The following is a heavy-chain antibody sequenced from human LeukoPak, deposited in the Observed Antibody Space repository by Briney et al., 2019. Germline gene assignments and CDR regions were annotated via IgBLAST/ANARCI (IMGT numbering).Heavy chain of an antibody. V-gene: IGHV1-18*01. D-gene: IGHD5-18*01. J-gene: IGHJ4*02. Sequence: ASVKVSCKGSGYTFTSYGISWVRQAPGQGPEWMGWISVYNGNTNYAQKLQGRVIMTTDTSTSTAYMELRSLRSDDTAVYYCARDRLLGDTAMVPDYWGQGTLVTVSS. CDR2: ISVYNGNT. CDR1: GYTFTSYG. CDR3: ARDRLLGDTAMVPDY.